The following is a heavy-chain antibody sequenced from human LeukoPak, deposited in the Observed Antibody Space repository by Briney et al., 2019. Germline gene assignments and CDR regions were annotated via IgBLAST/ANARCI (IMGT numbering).Heavy chain of an antibody. CDR1: GYTFTSYG. CDR3: TRDWGPNSGNFHYDGFDI. D-gene: IGHD1-26*01. Sequence: ASVKVSCKASGYTFTSYGISWVRQAPGQGLEWMGWISAYNGNTNYAQKLQGRVTMTTDTSTSTAYMELRGLRSDDTVVYYCTRDWGPNSGNFHYDGFDIWGQGTMVTVSS. CDR2: ISAYNGNT. V-gene: IGHV1-18*01. J-gene: IGHJ3*02.